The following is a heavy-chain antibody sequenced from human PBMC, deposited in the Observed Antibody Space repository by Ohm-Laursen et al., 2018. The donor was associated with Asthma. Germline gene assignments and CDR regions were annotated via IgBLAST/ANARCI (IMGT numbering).Heavy chain of an antibody. CDR1: GYTFTGYY. J-gene: IGHJ1*01. CDR2: INPNSGGT. V-gene: IGHV1-2*06. Sequence: SVKVSCKASGYTFTGYYMHWVRQAPGQGLEWMGRINPNSGGTNYAQKFQGRVTMTRDTSISTAYMELSRLRSDDTAVYYCARGSMGGDPAEYFQHWGQGTLVTVSS. CDR3: ARGSMGGDPAEYFQH. D-gene: IGHD2-21*02.